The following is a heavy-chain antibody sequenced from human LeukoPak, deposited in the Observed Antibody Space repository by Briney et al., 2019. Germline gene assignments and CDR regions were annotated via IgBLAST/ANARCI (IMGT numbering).Heavy chain of an antibody. V-gene: IGHV4-59*01. CDR2: IYYSGST. CDR1: GGSISSYY. Sequence: SETLSLTCTVSGGSISSYYWSWIRQPPGKGLEWIGYIYYSGSTNYNPSLKSRVTISVDTSKNQFSLKLSSVTAADTAVYYCARVDWSRGPDYYYMDVWGKGTTATVS. D-gene: IGHD3-22*01. CDR3: ARVDWSRGPDYYYMDV. J-gene: IGHJ6*03.